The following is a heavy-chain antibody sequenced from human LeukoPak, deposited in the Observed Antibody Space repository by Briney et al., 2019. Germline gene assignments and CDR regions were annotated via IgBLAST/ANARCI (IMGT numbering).Heavy chain of an antibody. CDR1: GGSISSYY. D-gene: IGHD1-26*01. CDR3: ASQYSGSYYGGSFFDY. J-gene: IGHJ4*02. V-gene: IGHV4-59*12. CDR2: IYYSGST. Sequence: SETLSLTCTVSGGSISSYYWSWIRQPPGKGLEWIGYIYYSGSTNYNPSLKSRVTISVDTSKNQFSLKLSSVTAADTAVYYCASQYSGSYYGGSFFDYWGQGTLVTVSS.